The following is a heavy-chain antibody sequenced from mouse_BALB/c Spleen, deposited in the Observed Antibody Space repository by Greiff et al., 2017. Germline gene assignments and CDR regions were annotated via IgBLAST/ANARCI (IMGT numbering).Heavy chain of an antibody. V-gene: IGHV1S56*01. D-gene: IGHD2-4*01. J-gene: IGHJ3*01. Sequence: VKLQESGPELVKPGASVRISCKASGYTFTSYYIHWVKQRPGQGLEWIGWIYPGNVNTKYNEKFKGKATLTADKSSSTAYMQLSSLTSEDSAVYFCARCDYDGAWFAYWGQGTLVTVSA. CDR1: GYTFTSYY. CDR3: ARCDYDGAWFAY. CDR2: IYPGNVNT.